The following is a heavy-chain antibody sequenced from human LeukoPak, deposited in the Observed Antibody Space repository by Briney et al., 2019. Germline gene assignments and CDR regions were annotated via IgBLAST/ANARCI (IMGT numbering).Heavy chain of an antibody. Sequence: SETLSLTCTVSGGSIRSSSYYWGWIRQPPGKGLEWIGYIYYSGSTNYNPSLKSRVTISVDTSKNQFSLKLSSVTAADTAVYYCASSGYSSSWSLFDYWGQGTLVTVSS. J-gene: IGHJ4*02. CDR1: GGSIRSSSYY. D-gene: IGHD6-13*01. V-gene: IGHV4-61*05. CDR3: ASSGYSSSWSLFDY. CDR2: IYYSGST.